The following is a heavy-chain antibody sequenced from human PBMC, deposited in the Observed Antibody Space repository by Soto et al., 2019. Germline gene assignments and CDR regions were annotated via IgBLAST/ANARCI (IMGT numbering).Heavy chain of an antibody. CDR2: ISGSGGST. J-gene: IGHJ4*02. D-gene: IGHD3-22*01. CDR1: GFTFSRYA. V-gene: IGHV3-23*01. Sequence: GWDLRLSCADSGFTFSRYAVSSFRQAPGKGLEWVSAISGSGGSTYYADSVKGRFTISRDNSKNTLYLQMNSLRADETAVYYCAKDRNLYEYFDYWGQGTLVTVSS. CDR3: AKDRNLYEYFDY.